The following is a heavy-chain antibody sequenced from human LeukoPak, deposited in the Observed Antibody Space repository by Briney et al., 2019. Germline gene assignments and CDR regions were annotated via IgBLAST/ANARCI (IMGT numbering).Heavy chain of an antibody. V-gene: IGHV4-59*12. CDR3: ARDLDGVRAFDI. D-gene: IGHD2-8*01. J-gene: IGHJ3*02. CDR1: GGSISSYY. Sequence: SETLSLTCTVSGGSISSYYWSWIRRPPGKGLDWIGYIFYSGSTNYNPSLKSRVTMSVDTSKNQFSLKVTSVTAADTAMYYCARDLDGVRAFDIWGQGTMVTVSS. CDR2: IFYSGST.